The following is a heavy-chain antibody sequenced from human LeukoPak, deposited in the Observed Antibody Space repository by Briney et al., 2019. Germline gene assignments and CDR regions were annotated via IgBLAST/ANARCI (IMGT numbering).Heavy chain of an antibody. CDR2: ISGSGGST. D-gene: IGHD2-15*01. V-gene: IGHV3-23*01. CDR3: AKDSEDIVVVVAATLPDYFDY. J-gene: IGHJ4*02. CDR1: GFTFSSYA. Sequence: GGSLRLSCAASGFTFSSYAMSWVRQAPGKGLEWVSAISGSGGSTYYADSVKGRFTISRDNSKNTLCLQMNSLRAEDTAVYYCAKDSEDIVVVVAATLPDYFDYWGQGTLVTVSS.